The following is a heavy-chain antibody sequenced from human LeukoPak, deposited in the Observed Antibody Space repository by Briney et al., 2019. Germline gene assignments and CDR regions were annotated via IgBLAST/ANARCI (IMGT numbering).Heavy chain of an antibody. CDR1: GYTFTGYY. CDR3: ARAMEQQLVGPDY. J-gene: IGHJ4*02. V-gene: IGHV1-46*01. D-gene: IGHD6-13*01. Sequence: ASVKVSCKASGYTFTGYYMHWVRQAPGQGLEWMGIINPRGGSTNYAQKFQGRVTMTRDASTSTVYMELSSLRSEDTAVYYCARAMEQQLVGPDYWGQGTLVTVSS. CDR2: INPRGGST.